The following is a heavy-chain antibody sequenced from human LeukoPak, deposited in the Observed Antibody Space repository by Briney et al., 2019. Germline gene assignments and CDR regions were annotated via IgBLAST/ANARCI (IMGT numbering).Heavy chain of an antibody. V-gene: IGHV3-7*01. Sequence: GGSLRLSCAASGFTFDDYAMHWVRQAPGKGLEWVANIQQDGNEKYYVDSVKGRFTISRDNAKNSLYLQMNSLRVEDTAVYYCASRIVGPPDYFDYWGQGTLVTVSS. J-gene: IGHJ4*02. CDR1: GFTFDDYA. CDR2: IQQDGNEK. CDR3: ASRIVGPPDYFDY. D-gene: IGHD1-26*01.